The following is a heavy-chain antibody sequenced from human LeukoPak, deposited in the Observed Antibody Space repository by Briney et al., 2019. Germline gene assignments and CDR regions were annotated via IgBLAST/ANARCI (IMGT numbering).Heavy chain of an antibody. CDR1: GYTFTSYG. J-gene: IGHJ4*02. CDR2: ISAYNGNT. CDR3: ARDCSSTNCYKTFDY. V-gene: IGHV1-18*04. D-gene: IGHD2-2*02. Sequence: ALVKVSCKAYGYTFTSYGISWVRQAPGQGLEWMGWISAYNGNTNSAQKLQGRVTMTTDTSTSTAYMELRSLRSDDTAVYYCARDCSSTNCYKTFDYWGQGTLVTVSS.